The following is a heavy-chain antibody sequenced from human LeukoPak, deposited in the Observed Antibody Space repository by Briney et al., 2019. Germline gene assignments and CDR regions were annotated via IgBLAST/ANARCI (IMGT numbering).Heavy chain of an antibody. D-gene: IGHD2-21*02. CDR1: GGSFSGFY. J-gene: IGHJ4*02. Sequence: SETLSLTCAVYGGSFSGFYWSWIRQPPGKGLEWIGSMYYSGRTYYNPSLKSRVTISVDTSKNQFSLRLTSVTDADTGVYYCARQMVVTASDYWGQGTLVTVSS. CDR2: MYYSGRT. V-gene: IGHV4-34*01. CDR3: ARQMVVTASDY.